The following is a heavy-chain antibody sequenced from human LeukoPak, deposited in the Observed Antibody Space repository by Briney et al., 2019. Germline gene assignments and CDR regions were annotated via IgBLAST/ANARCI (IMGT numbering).Heavy chain of an antibody. Sequence: GRSLRLSCAASGFTFSSYAIHWVRQAPGKGLEWVAVISYDGNNKYYADSVKGRFTISRDNSKNTLYLQMNSLRAEDTAVYYCAKEERGWTTVITKKYFQHWGQGTLVTVSS. D-gene: IGHD4-17*01. V-gene: IGHV3-30-3*01. CDR1: GFTFSSYA. J-gene: IGHJ1*01. CDR3: AKEERGWTTVITKKYFQH. CDR2: ISYDGNNK.